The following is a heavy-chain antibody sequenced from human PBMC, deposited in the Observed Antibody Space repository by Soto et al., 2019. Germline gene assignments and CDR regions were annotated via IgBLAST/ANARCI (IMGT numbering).Heavy chain of an antibody. V-gene: IGHV1-2*02. J-gene: IGHJ4*02. D-gene: IGHD1-20*01. CDR2: INPNSGGT. CDR3: AREAQPVITGTFDY. Sequence: ASVKVSCKASGYTFTGYYMHWVRQAPGQGLEWMGWINPNSGGTNYAQKFQGRVTMTRDTSISTAYMELSRLRSDDTAVYYCAREAQPVITGTFDYWGQGTLVTVSS. CDR1: GYTFTGYY.